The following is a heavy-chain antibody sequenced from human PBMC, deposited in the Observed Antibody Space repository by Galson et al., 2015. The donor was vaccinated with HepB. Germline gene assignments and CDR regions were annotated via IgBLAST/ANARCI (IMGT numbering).Heavy chain of an antibody. CDR3: ARGYSGYPFDY. J-gene: IGHJ4*02. CDR1: GGTFSSYT. D-gene: IGHD5-12*01. V-gene: IGHV1-69*02. CDR2: IIPILGIA. Sequence: SVKVSCKASGGTFSSYTISWVRQAPGQGLEWMGRIIPILGIANYAQKFQGRVTITADKSTSTAYMELSSLRSEDTAVYYCARGYSGYPFDYWGQGTLVTVSS.